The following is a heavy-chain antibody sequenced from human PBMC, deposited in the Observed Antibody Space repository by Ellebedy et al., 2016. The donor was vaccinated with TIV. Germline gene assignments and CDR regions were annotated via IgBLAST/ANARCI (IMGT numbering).Heavy chain of an antibody. D-gene: IGHD5-24*01. CDR1: GYTFTGYY. CDR2: INPNSGGT. CDR3: ARQEMATIGDSFDI. Sequence: AASVKVSCKASGYTFTGYYMHWVRQAPGQGLEWMGWINPNSGGTNYAQKFQGWVTMTRDTSISTAYMELRRLRSDDTAVYYCARQEMATIGDSFDIWGQGTMVTVSS. V-gene: IGHV1-2*04. J-gene: IGHJ3*02.